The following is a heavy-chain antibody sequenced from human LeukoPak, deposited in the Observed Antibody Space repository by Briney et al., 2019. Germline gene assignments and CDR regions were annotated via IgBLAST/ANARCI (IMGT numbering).Heavy chain of an antibody. D-gene: IGHD2-2*01. V-gene: IGHV3-21*01. CDR1: GFTFSTYT. CDR2: ISGSSYYI. J-gene: IGHJ3*02. Sequence: GGSLRLPCVASGFTFSTYTLNWVRQTPGKGLEWVSSISGSSYYIYYADSVRGRFTISRDNSKNTLYLQMNSLRAEDTAVYYCAREADCSSTSCPGDAFDIWGQGTMVTVSS. CDR3: AREADCSSTSCPGDAFDI.